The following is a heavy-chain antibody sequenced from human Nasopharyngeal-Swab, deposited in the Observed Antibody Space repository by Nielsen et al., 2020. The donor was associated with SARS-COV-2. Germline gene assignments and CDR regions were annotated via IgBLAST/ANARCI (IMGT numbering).Heavy chain of an antibody. CDR2: ITRTGNT. CDR3: ASTGIVGATTLDFDY. J-gene: IGHJ4*02. Sequence: GGSLRLSCAASGFTFNNYATSWVRQAPGKGLEWVSGITRTGNTHFADSVKGRFTISRDNSKNTLYLQMNSLRAEDTAVYYCASTGIVGATTLDFDYWGQGTLVTVSS. V-gene: IGHV3-23*05. CDR1: GFTFNNYA. D-gene: IGHD1-26*01.